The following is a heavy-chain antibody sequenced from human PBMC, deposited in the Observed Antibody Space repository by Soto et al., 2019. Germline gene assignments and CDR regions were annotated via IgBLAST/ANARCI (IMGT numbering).Heavy chain of an antibody. CDR3: AKDEGAEDDILTGYPLFDY. J-gene: IGHJ4*02. CDR1: GFNFRSYG. Sequence: QVQLVESGGGVVQPGRSLRLSCAASGFNFRSYGMHWVRQAPGKGLEWVAVISYDGSAKWYVDSVKGRFTISRDTSKNILYLQMNSLRAEDMAVYYCAKDEGAEDDILTGYPLFDYRGQGILVTVSS. V-gene: IGHV3-30*18. D-gene: IGHD3-9*01. CDR2: ISYDGSAK.